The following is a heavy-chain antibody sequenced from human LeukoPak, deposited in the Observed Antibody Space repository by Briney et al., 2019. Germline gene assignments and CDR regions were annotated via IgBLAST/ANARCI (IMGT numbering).Heavy chain of an antibody. Sequence: PGGSLRLSCAASGFTFSSYGMHWVRQAPGKGLGWVAVISYDGSNKYYADSVKGRFTISRDNSKNTLYLQMNSLRAEDTAVYYCAKDLKVIIGGSYHDYFDYWGQGTLVTVSS. CDR1: GFTFSSYG. CDR3: AKDLKVIIGGSYHDYFDY. J-gene: IGHJ4*02. V-gene: IGHV3-30*18. CDR2: ISYDGSNK. D-gene: IGHD1-26*01.